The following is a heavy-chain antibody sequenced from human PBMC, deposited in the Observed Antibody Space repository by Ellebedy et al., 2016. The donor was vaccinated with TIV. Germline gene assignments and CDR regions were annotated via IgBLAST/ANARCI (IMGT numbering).Heavy chain of an antibody. Sequence: SETLSLXXAVYGGSFSGYYWSWIRQPPGKGLEWIGEINHSGSTNYNPSLKSRVTISVDTSKNQFSLKLSSVTAADTAVYYCARAGPLPPYSPFGVVFYYYMDVWGKGTTVTVSS. CDR1: GGSFSGYY. J-gene: IGHJ6*03. CDR3: ARAGPLPPYSPFGVVFYYYMDV. V-gene: IGHV4-34*01. D-gene: IGHD3-3*01. CDR2: INHSGST.